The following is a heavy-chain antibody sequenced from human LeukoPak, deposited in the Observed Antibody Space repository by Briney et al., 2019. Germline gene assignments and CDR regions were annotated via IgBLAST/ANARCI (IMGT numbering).Heavy chain of an antibody. CDR2: IRYDGSNK. D-gene: IGHD1-26*01. CDR1: GFTFSSYA. V-gene: IGHV3-30*02. Sequence: GGSLRLSCAASGFTFSSYAMHWVRQAPGKGLEWVAFIRYDGSNKYYADSVKGRFTISRDNSKNTLYLQMNSLRAEDTAVYYCAKDRLGLSGSYNLDYWGQGTLVTVSS. CDR3: AKDRLGLSGSYNLDY. J-gene: IGHJ4*02.